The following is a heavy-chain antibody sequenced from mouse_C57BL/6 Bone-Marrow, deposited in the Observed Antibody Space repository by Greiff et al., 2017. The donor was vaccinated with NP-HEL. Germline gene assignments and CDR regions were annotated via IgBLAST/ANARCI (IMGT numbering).Heavy chain of an antibody. J-gene: IGHJ3*01. CDR1: GFTFSSYT. D-gene: IGHD2-5*01. CDR3: ARPYSNFFAY. V-gene: IGHV5-9*01. Sequence: EVKLMESGGGLVKPGGSLKLSCAASGFTFSSYTMSWVRQTPEKRLEWVATISGGGGNTYYPDSVKGRFTISRDNAKNTLYLQMSSLRSEDTALYYCARPYSNFFAYWGQGTLVTVSA. CDR2: ISGGGGNT.